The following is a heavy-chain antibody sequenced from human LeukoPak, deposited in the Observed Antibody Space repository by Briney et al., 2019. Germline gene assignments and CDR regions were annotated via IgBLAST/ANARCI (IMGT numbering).Heavy chain of an antibody. J-gene: IGHJ4*02. D-gene: IGHD6-6*01. CDR2: INHSGST. Sequence: SETLSLTCTVSGGSISSYYWSWIRQPPGKGLEWIGGINHSGSTNYNPSLKSRVTISVDTSKNQFSLKLSSVTAADTAVYYCSIAARGVDYWGQGTLVTVSS. CDR1: GGSISSYY. V-gene: IGHV4-34*01. CDR3: SIAARGVDY.